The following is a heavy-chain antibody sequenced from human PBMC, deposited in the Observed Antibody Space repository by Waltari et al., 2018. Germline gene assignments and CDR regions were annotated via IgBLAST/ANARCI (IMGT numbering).Heavy chain of an antibody. CDR1: GFTFDDYA. J-gene: IGHJ6*02. V-gene: IGHV3-9*01. D-gene: IGHD5-18*01. CDR3: AKETYSYGSNYYYYYGMDV. Sequence: EVQLVESGGGLVQPGRSLRLSCAASGFTFDDYAMHWVRQAPGKGLEWVSGISWNSGSIGDADSVKGRFTISRDNAKNSLYLQMNSLRAEDTALYYCAKETYSYGSNYYYYYGMDVWGQGTTVTVSS. CDR2: ISWNSGSI.